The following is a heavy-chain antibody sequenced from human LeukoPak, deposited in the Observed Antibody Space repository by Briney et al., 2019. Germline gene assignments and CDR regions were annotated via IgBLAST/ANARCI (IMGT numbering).Heavy chain of an antibody. CDR1: GFTFSSAW. D-gene: IGHD6-19*01. CDR2: ISSSSSYI. Sequence: GGSLRLSCAASGFTFSSAWMSWVRQAPGKGLEWVSSISSSSSYIYYADSVKGRFTISRDNAKNSLYLQMNSLRAEDTAVCYCARAYSSRAYLFDYWGQGTLITVSS. CDR3: ARAYSSRAYLFDY. J-gene: IGHJ4*02. V-gene: IGHV3-21*01.